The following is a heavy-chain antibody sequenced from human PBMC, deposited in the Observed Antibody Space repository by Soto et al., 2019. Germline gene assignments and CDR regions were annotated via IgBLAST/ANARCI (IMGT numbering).Heavy chain of an antibody. J-gene: IGHJ6*02. D-gene: IGHD3-3*01. Sequence: QVQLQQWGAGLLKPSETLSLTCAVYGGSFSGYYWSWIRQPPGKGLEWIGEINHSGSTNYNPSLKSRVTISVDTSKNQFSLKLSSVTAADTAVYYCASERVWSGSGDGMDVWGQGTTVTVSS. CDR1: GGSFSGYY. CDR3: ASERVWSGSGDGMDV. V-gene: IGHV4-34*01. CDR2: INHSGST.